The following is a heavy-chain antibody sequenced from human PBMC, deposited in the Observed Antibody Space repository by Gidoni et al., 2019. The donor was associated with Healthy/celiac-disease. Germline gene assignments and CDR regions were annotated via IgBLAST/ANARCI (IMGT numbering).Heavy chain of an antibody. CDR2: IYYSGST. CDR3: ASTHSSSPF. V-gene: IGHV4-39*01. CDR1: GGSIRSSRYY. D-gene: IGHD2-21*01. J-gene: IGHJ4*02. Sequence: QLQLQASGPGLVKPSETLSLTCTVSGGSIRSSRYYWGWIRQPPGKGLEWIGSIYYSGSTYYNPSLKSRVTISVDTSKNQFSLKRSSVTAADTAVYYGASTHSSSPFWGQGTLVTVSS.